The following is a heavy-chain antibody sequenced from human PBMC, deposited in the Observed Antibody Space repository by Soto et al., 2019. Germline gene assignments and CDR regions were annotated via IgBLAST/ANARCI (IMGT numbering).Heavy chain of an antibody. J-gene: IGHJ6*02. CDR2: ISGSGGSA. Sequence: PGGSLRLSCAASGFTFSSYAMSWVRQAPGKGLEWVSAISGSGGSAYYADSVKGRFTISRDNSKNALYLQMNSLRAEDTAVYYCAKGIAAAGTPFYYYYGMDVWGQGTTVTVSS. CDR3: AKGIAAAGTPFYYYYGMDV. CDR1: GFTFSSYA. V-gene: IGHV3-23*01. D-gene: IGHD6-13*01.